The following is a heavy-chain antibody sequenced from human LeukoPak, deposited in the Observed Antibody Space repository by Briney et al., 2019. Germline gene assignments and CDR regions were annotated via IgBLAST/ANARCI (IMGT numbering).Heavy chain of an antibody. CDR1: GFAFSTYS. CDR2: ISPGSSTI. D-gene: IGHD3-22*01. J-gene: IGHJ4*02. Sequence: GGSLRLSCAASGFAFSTYSMIWVRQAPGKGLEWVSYISPGSSTIYYADIAKGRFTISRDDGEKSLYLQMNSLRAEDTAVYYCARRGYDSSGSLFDYWGQGTLVTVSS. CDR3: ARRGYDSSGSLFDY. V-gene: IGHV3-48*01.